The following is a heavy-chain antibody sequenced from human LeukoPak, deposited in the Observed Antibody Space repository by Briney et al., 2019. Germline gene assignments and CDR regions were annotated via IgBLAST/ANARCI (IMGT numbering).Heavy chain of an antibody. CDR2: ISDSGDRT. J-gene: IGHJ4*02. CDR1: GFAFSHYA. CDR3: AKLAGDWQQLPY. V-gene: IGHV3-23*01. D-gene: IGHD6-13*01. Sequence: GPLELSWAASGFAFSHYAMSWVRQAPGEGLEWVSSISDSGDRTYYADSVKGRFTISRDNSRNTLYLQMNSLGAEDPAIFYCAKLAGDWQQLPYWGQGTLVTVSS.